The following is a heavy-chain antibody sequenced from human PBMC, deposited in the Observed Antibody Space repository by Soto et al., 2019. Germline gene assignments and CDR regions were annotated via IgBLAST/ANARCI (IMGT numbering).Heavy chain of an antibody. CDR3: AKEMYPRTVLDSSSPWGDY. V-gene: IGHV3-30*18. D-gene: IGHD6-6*01. Sequence: PRGSLRLSCAVSGFTFSDYGMHWFRQAPGKGLEWVAVMSYAGSYKYYADSVKGRFTISRDLSGNTLFLQMNSLRLEDTAVYFCAKEMYPRTVLDSSSPWGDYWGQGTLVTVSS. CDR1: GFTFSDYG. J-gene: IGHJ4*02. CDR2: MSYAGSYK.